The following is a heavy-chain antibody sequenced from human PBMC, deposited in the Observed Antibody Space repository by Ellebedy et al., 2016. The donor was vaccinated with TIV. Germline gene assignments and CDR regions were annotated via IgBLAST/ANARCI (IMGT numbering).Heavy chain of an antibody. CDR2: IDPSDSYS. D-gene: IGHD1-26*01. J-gene: IGHJ4*02. CDR1: GYSFTSYW. CDR3: AREFRVGTTTGFGY. V-gene: IGHV5-10-1*01. Sequence: GESLKISXKGSGYSFTSYWINWVRQVPGKGLEWMAKIDPSDSYSKYSPSFQGHVTISADKSISTAYLHWSSLKASDTAMYYCAREFRVGTTTGFGYWGQGTLVTVSS.